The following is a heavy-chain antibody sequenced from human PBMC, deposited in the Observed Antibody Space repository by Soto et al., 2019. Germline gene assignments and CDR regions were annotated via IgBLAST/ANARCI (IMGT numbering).Heavy chain of an antibody. J-gene: IGHJ5*02. D-gene: IGHD6-19*01. V-gene: IGHV3-23*01. CDR1: GFTFSSYA. CDR3: AKDPSGSNWFDP. CDR2: ISGSGGST. Sequence: WGSLRLSCAASGFTFSSYAMSWVRQAPGKWLEWVSAISGSGGSTYYADSVKGRFTISRDNSKNTLYLQMNSLRAEDTAVYYCAKDPSGSNWFDPWGQGTLVTVSS.